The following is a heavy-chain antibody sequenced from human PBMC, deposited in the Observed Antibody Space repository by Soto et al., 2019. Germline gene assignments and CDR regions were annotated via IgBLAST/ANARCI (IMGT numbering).Heavy chain of an antibody. Sequence: QVQLVESGGGVVQPGRSLRLSCAASGFTFSSYGMHWVRQAPGKGLEWVAVISYDGSNKYYADSVKRRFTISRDNSKNTLYLEMTSLRAEDTAVYYGAKDLLGGGGMDVWGQGTTVTVSS. CDR3: AKDLLGGGGMDV. CDR1: GFTFSSYG. J-gene: IGHJ6*02. V-gene: IGHV3-30*18. D-gene: IGHD3-10*01. CDR2: ISYDGSNK.